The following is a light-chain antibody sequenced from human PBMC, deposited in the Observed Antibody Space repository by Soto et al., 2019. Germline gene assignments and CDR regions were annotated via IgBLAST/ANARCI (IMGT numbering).Light chain of an antibody. CDR1: QSVSSK. Sequence: EIVMTQSPGTLSVSPGEGATLSCRASQSVSSKLAWYQQKPGQAPRLLIFGASTRATGIPARFSGSGSGTEFTLTISSLQPEDFAVYYCQQYKTWPRAFGQGTKVEIK. J-gene: IGKJ1*01. V-gene: IGKV3-15*01. CDR2: GAS. CDR3: QQYKTWPRA.